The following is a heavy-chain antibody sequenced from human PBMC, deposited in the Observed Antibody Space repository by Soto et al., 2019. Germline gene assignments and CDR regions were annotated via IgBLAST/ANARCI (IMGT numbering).Heavy chain of an antibody. D-gene: IGHD1-1*01. CDR1: GFTFSSYA. V-gene: IGHV3-23*05. CDR2: VDNSGRNI. CDR3: AKIATTTSNFDY. J-gene: IGHJ4*02. Sequence: LRLSCAASGFTFSSYAMSWVRQAPGKGLEWVSSVDNSGRNIFYADSVKGRFSISRDNSRNTLYLQVNSLRGEDTAIYYCAKIATTTSNFDYWGQGTLVTVSS.